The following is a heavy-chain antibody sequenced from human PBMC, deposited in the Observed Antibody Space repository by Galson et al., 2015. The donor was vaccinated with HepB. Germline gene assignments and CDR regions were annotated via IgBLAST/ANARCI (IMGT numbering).Heavy chain of an antibody. CDR3: ARDSSSWMFGYYGMDV. V-gene: IGHV3-30-3*01. CDR2: ISYDGSNK. Sequence: SLRLSCAASGFTFSSYAMHWVRQAPGKGLEWVAVISYDGSNKYYADSVKGRFTISRDNSKNTLYLQMNSLRAEDTAVYYCARDSSSWMFGYYGMDVWGQGTTVTVSS. D-gene: IGHD6-13*01. J-gene: IGHJ6*02. CDR1: GFTFSSYA.